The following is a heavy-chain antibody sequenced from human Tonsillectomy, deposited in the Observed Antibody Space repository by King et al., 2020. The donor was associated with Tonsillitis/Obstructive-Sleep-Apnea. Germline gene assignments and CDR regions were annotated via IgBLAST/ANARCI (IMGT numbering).Heavy chain of an antibody. CDR1: GESFSGYY. CDR2: VNHGGST. CDR3: ARGNIVVMVAATATLFDY. V-gene: IGHV4-34*01. J-gene: IGHJ4*02. Sequence: QVQLQQWGAGLLKPSETLSLTCAVYGESFSGYYWTWIRQPPGKGLEWIGEVNHGGSTNYNPSLKSRVTISVDTSKNKFSLKLSSVTAADTAVYYCARGNIVVMVAATATLFDYWGQGTLVAVSS. D-gene: IGHD2-15*01.